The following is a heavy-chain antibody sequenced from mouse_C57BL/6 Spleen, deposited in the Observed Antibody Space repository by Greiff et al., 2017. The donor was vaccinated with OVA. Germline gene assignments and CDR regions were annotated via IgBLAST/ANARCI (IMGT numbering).Heavy chain of an antibody. Sequence: DVKVEASGPGLVKPSQSLSLTCSVTGYSITSGYYWNWIRQFPGNKLEWMGYISYDGSNNYNPSLKNRISITRDTSKNQFFLKLDSVTTEDTATYYCARDRTVYFDYWGQGTTLTVSS. CDR2: ISYDGSN. CDR1: GYSITSGYY. D-gene: IGHD1-1*01. CDR3: ARDRTVYFDY. J-gene: IGHJ2*01. V-gene: IGHV3-6*01.